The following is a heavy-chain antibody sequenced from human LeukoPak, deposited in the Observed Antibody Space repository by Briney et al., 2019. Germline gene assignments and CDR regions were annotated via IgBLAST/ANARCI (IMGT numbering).Heavy chain of an antibody. V-gene: IGHV1-18*01. J-gene: IGHJ4*03. Sequence: GASVKVSCKASGYIFRKYAITWVRQAPGQGLDWMGWIDPYNGHTNRAQNFQGRVTMSTDTLTNTADMELTRLRSDDTAVYYCARGMGNEGLTSWGPGTLVTVSS. CDR3: ARGMGNEGLTS. D-gene: IGHD7-27*01. CDR2: IDPYNGHT. CDR1: GYIFRKYA.